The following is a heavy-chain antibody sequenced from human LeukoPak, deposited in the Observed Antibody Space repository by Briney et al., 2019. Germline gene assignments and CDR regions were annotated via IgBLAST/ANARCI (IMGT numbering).Heavy chain of an antibody. Sequence: ASVKVSCKASGYTFSDYYIHWVRQAPGQGLEWMGRITSKSGGISYAQRFQGRVTMTRDTSISTAYMDLSRLTSDDTAVYYCARGPSSAHNWFDPWGQGTLVTVSS. V-gene: IGHV1-2*06. CDR3: ARGPSSAHNWFDP. CDR2: ITSKSGGI. J-gene: IGHJ5*02. CDR1: GYTFSDYY.